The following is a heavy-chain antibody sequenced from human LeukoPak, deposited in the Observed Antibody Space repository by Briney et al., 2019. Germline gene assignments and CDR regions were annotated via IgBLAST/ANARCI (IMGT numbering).Heavy chain of an antibody. CDR3: AGETPRDGYNYVCDY. CDR1: GGTFSSYA. J-gene: IGHJ4*02. Sequence: PKASVKVSCKASGGTFSSYAISWVRQAPGQGLEWMGGIIPIFGTANYAQKFQGRVTITADESTSTAYMELSSLRSEDTAVYYCAGETPRDGYNYVCDYWGQGTLVTVSS. V-gene: IGHV1-69*13. CDR2: IIPIFGTA. D-gene: IGHD5-24*01.